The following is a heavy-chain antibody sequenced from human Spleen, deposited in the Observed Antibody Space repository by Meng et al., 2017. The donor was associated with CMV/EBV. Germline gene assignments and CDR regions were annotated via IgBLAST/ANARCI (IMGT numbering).Heavy chain of an antibody. J-gene: IGHJ6*02. CDR3: TGPGVWYYGMDV. CDR1: GFTFSSYA. CDR2: ISGSGGST. Sequence: GGSLRLSCAASGFTFSSYAMSWVRQAPGKGLEWVSAISGSGGSTYYADSVKGRFTVSRDNAKNTLYLQMNSLRPEDTAVYYCTGPGVWYYGMDVWGQGTTVTVSS. D-gene: IGHD2-21*01. V-gene: IGHV3-23*01.